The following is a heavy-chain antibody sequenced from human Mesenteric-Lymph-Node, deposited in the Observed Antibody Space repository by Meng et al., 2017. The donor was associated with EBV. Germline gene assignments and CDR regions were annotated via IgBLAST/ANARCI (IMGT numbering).Heavy chain of an antibody. J-gene: IGHJ4*02. Sequence: ETGTGLVKPSQTLSLPCAVSGGSVSSGGHSWSWIRQPTGKGLEWIGYIYHFGSPNYNPSLKSRVTISVDRSKNQFSLNLTSMTAADTAVYYCARRGIAEGFDFWGQGTLVTVSS. CDR3: ARRGIAEGFDF. V-gene: IGHV4-30-2*01. CDR1: GGSVSSGGHS. CDR2: IYHFGSP.